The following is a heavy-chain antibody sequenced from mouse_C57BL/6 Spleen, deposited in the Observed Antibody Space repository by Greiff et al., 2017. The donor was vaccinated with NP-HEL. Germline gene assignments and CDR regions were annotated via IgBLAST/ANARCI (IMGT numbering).Heavy chain of an antibody. V-gene: IGHV1-69*01. CDR3: ARYYYGSHYAMDY. CDR1: GYTFTSYW. J-gene: IGHJ4*01. D-gene: IGHD1-1*01. Sequence: QVQLQQPGAELVMPGASVKLSCKASGYTFTSYWMHWVKQRPGQGLEWIGEIDPSDSYTNYNQKIKGKSTLTVDKSSSTAYMQLSSLTSEDSAVYYCARYYYGSHYAMDYWGQGTSVTVSS. CDR2: IDPSDSYT.